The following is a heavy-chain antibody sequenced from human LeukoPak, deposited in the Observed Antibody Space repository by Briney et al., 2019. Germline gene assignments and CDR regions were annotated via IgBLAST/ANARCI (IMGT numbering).Heavy chain of an antibody. CDR1: GFTFSSYT. Sequence: GGSLRLSCAASGFTFSSYTMSWVRQAPGKGLEWVSGVSGSGGSTHYADSVKGRFTISRDNAENTLYLQMNSLRVEDTAVYYCVRSAFHAGSGNYYDYWGQGTLVTVSS. V-gene: IGHV3-23*01. CDR3: VRSAFHAGSGNYYDY. J-gene: IGHJ4*02. CDR2: VSGSGGST. D-gene: IGHD3-22*01.